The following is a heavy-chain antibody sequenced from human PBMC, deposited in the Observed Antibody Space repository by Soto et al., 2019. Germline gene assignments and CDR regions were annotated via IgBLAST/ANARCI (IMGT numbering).Heavy chain of an antibody. CDR3: TSHSPGDMIRK. D-gene: IGHD3-22*01. Sequence: EVQLVESGGGLVQPGGSLKLSCEASGFTFSGSAMHWVRQASGKGLEWVGRIRSKANSYATAYAASVKGRFSISRDESKDTAYLQMNSLKTEDTAVYYCTSHSPGDMIRKWGQGTQVTVSS. CDR1: GFTFSGSA. CDR2: IRSKANSYAT. J-gene: IGHJ4*02. V-gene: IGHV3-73*02.